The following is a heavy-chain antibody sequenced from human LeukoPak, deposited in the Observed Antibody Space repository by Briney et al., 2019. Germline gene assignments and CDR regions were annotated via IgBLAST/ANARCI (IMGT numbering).Heavy chain of an antibody. CDR1: GFTFSSYG. CDR3: AQSRPTVTTEGPPY. D-gene: IGHD4-17*01. V-gene: IGHV3-30*02. CDR2: IRYDGSNK. Sequence: PGGSLRLSCAASGFTFSSYGMHWVRQAPGKGLEWVAFIRYDGSNKYYADSVKGRFTISRDNSKNTLYLQMNSLRAEDTAVYYCAQSRPTVTTEGPPYWGQGILVTVSS. J-gene: IGHJ4*02.